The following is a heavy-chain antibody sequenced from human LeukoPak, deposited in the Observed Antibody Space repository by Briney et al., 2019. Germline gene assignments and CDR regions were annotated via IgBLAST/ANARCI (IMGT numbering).Heavy chain of an antibody. J-gene: IGHJ4*02. CDR3: ARLDYSNGAY. CDR1: GGSISSGGYY. CDR2: IYYSGST. V-gene: IGHV4-31*03. D-gene: IGHD4-11*01. Sequence: SQTLSLTCTVSGGSISSGGYYWNWIRQHPGKGLEWIGCIYYSGSTHYNPSLKSRVTISVDTAKNQFSLKLSSVTAADTAVYYCARLDYSNGAYWGQGTPVTVSS.